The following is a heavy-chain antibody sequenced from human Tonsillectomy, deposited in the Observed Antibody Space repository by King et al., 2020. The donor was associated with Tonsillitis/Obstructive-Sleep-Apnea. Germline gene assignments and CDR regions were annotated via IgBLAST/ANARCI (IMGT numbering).Heavy chain of an antibody. Sequence: VQLVESGGGLVQPGRSLRLSCVASGFRFDDYGMHWVRQAPGKGLEWVSGITWNSGNIAYADSAQGRFTISRDNAKNSLYLQMNGLRPEDTALYYCAKSGFSGTYYYYYYMDVWGKGTTVTVSS. CDR1: GFRFDDYG. CDR3: AKSGFSGTYYYYYYMDV. CDR2: ITWNSGNI. J-gene: IGHJ6*03. V-gene: IGHV3-9*01. D-gene: IGHD1-26*01.